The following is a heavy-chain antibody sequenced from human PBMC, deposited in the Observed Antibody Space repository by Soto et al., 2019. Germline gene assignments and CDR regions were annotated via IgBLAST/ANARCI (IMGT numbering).Heavy chain of an antibody. CDR3: ACVSSSWYSNWFDP. CDR2: ISAYNGNT. Sequence: QVQLVQSGAEVKKPGASVKVSCKASGYTFTSYGISWVRQAPGQGLEWMGWISAYNGNTNYAQKLQGRVTMTTDTSTSAACMELRSLRSDDTAVYYCACVSSSWYSNWFDPWGQGTLVTVSS. D-gene: IGHD6-13*01. V-gene: IGHV1-18*01. CDR1: GYTFTSYG. J-gene: IGHJ5*02.